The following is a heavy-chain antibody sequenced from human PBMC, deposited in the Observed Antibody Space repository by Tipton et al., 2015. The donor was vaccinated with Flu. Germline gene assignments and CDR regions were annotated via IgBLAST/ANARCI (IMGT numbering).Heavy chain of an antibody. Sequence: SLRLSCASSGFRFSNYAMHWVRQAPGKGLEWVAVISDDGRKKNYVDSVKGRFTISRDNSESTLFLQMNSLGPEDTATYYCAKDRVLVKTSTFYQHYSAMDVWGLGTTVTVSS. D-gene: IGHD2-2*01. CDR2: ISDDGRKK. V-gene: IGHV3-30*18. CDR1: GFRFSNYA. J-gene: IGHJ6*02. CDR3: AKDRVLVKTSTFYQHYSAMDV.